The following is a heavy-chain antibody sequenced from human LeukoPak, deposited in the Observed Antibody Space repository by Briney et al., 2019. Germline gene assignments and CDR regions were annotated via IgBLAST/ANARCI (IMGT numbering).Heavy chain of an antibody. J-gene: IGHJ4*02. Sequence: ASVKVSCTASGYTFTSYYMHWVRQAPGQGLEWMGIINPSGGSTSYAQKFQGRVTMTRDMSTSTVYMELSSLRSEDTAVYYCATDLSLVVVSFDYWGQGTLVTVSS. CDR2: INPSGGST. CDR1: GYTFTSYY. D-gene: IGHD3-22*01. CDR3: ATDLSLVVVSFDY. V-gene: IGHV1-46*01.